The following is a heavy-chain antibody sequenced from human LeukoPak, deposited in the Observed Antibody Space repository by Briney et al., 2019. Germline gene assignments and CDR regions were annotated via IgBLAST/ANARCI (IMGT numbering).Heavy chain of an antibody. Sequence: SETLSLTCTVSGGSISSSYYYWGWIRQPPGKGLEWIGSIYYSGSTYYNPSLKSRVTISVDTSKNQFSLKLRSVTAADTAVYYCTRSPAWREAAMWPRFQYYYYGMDVWGQGTTVTVSS. J-gene: IGHJ6*02. CDR3: TRSPAWREAAMWPRFQYYYYGMDV. D-gene: IGHD2-2*01. V-gene: IGHV4-39*01. CDR1: GGSISSSYYY. CDR2: IYYSGST.